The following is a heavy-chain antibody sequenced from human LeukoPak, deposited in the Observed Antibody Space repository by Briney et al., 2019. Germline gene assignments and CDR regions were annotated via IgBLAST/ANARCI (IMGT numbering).Heavy chain of an antibody. CDR2: MNPNSGNT. CDR1: GYTFTSYD. CDR3: AREGSSWAKFDP. D-gene: IGHD6-13*01. Sequence: ASVKVSCKASGYTFTSYDINWVRQATGQGLEWMGWMNPNSGNTGYAQKFQGRVTMTRNTSISTAYMELSSLRSEDTAVYYCAREGSSWAKFDPWGQGTLVTVSS. V-gene: IGHV1-8*01. J-gene: IGHJ5*02.